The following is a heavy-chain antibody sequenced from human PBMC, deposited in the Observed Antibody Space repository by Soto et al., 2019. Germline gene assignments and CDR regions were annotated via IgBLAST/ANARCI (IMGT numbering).Heavy chain of an antibody. D-gene: IGHD2-15*01. CDR3: ARRWGYCSGGSCYKRSDNWFDP. CDR1: GYTFTSYG. Sequence: ASVKVSCKASGYTFTSYGISWVRQAPGQGLEWKGWISAYNGNTNYAQKLQGRVTMTTDTSTSTAYMELRSLRSDDTAVYYCARRWGYCSGGSCYKRSDNWFDPWGQGTLVTVSS. J-gene: IGHJ5*02. CDR2: ISAYNGNT. V-gene: IGHV1-18*01.